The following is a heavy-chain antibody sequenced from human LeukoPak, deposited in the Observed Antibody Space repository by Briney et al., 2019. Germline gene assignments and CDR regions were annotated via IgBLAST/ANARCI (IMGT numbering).Heavy chain of an antibody. V-gene: IGHV4-39*07. CDR3: ARDVVPMGRYYYYGMDV. CDR2: IYYNGGT. CDR1: GGSISSGSYY. D-gene: IGHD2-2*01. J-gene: IGHJ6*02. Sequence: PSETLSLTCTVSGGSISSGSYYWGWIRQPPGKGLEWIGSIYYNGGTYYNPSLKSRVTISVDTSKNQFSLKLSSVTAADTAVYYCARDVVPMGRYYYYGMDVWGQGTTVTVSS.